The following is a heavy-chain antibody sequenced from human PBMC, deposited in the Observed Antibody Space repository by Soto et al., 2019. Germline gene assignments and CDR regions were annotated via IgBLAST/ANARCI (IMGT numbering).Heavy chain of an antibody. CDR3: ARDQGGEEWFASYFDY. V-gene: IGHV3-21*01. CDR2: ISRSSSYI. J-gene: IGHJ4*02. D-gene: IGHD3-16*01. Sequence: EVQLVESGGGLVKPGGSLRLSCAASGFTFSSYSMNWVRQAPGKGLEWVSSISRSSSYIYYADSVKGRFTISRDNAKNSLFLQMNSLRAEDTAVYYCARDQGGEEWFASYFDYWGQGTLVTVSS. CDR1: GFTFSSYS.